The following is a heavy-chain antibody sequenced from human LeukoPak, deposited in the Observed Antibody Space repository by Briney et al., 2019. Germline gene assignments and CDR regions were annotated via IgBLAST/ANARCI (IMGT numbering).Heavy chain of an antibody. Sequence: SVKVSCKASGGTFSSYAISWVRQAPGQGLEWMGGIIPTFGTANYAQKFQGRVTITTDESTSTAYMELSSLRPEDTAVYYCARNPRDFWSGYYPLGDYYYYMDVWGKGTMVTVSS. CDR1: GGTFSSYA. CDR2: IIPTFGTA. D-gene: IGHD3-3*01. CDR3: ARNPRDFWSGYYPLGDYYYYMDV. V-gene: IGHV1-69*05. J-gene: IGHJ6*03.